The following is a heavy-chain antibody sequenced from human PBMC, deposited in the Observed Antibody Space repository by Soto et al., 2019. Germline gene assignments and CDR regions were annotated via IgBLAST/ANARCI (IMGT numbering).Heavy chain of an antibody. CDR3: ARENIPTPRFDY. J-gene: IGHJ4*02. Sequence: PGGSLRLSCAASGFTFSSYSMNWVLQAPWKGLEWVSSISSSSSYIYYADSVKGRFTISRDNAKNSLYLQMNSLRAEDTAVYYCARENIPTPRFDYWGQGTLVTVSS. D-gene: IGHD2-2*02. V-gene: IGHV3-21*01. CDR1: GFTFSSYS. CDR2: ISSSSSYI.